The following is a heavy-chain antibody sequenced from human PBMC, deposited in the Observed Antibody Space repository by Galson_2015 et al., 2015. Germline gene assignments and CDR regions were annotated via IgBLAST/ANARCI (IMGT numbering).Heavy chain of an antibody. CDR2: ISSSGSTI. CDR3: ARPPDTAMVTGRAYYMDV. Sequence: SLRLSCAASGFTFSSYDMNWVRQAPGKGLEWVSYISSSGSTIYYADSVKGRFTISRDNAKNSLYLQMNSLRAEDTAVYYCARPPDTAMVTGRAYYMDVWGKGTTVTVSS. D-gene: IGHD5-18*01. CDR1: GFTFSSYD. J-gene: IGHJ6*03. V-gene: IGHV3-48*03.